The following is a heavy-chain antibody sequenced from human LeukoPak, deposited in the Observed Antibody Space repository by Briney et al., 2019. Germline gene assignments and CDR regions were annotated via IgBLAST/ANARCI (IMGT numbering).Heavy chain of an antibody. Sequence: GGSLRLSCAASGFTFSSYGMHWVRQAPGKGLEWVAFIRYDGSNKYYADSVKGRFTISRDNSKNTLYLQMNSLRAEDTAVYYCAKGEAMVRGVIITNAFWYWGQGTLVTVSS. J-gene: IGHJ4*02. CDR1: GFTFSSYG. CDR2: IRYDGSNK. CDR3: AKGEAMVRGVIITNAFWY. D-gene: IGHD3-10*01. V-gene: IGHV3-30*02.